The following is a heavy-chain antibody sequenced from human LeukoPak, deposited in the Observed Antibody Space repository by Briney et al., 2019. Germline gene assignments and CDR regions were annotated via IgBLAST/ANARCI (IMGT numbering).Heavy chain of an antibody. CDR1: GGTFSSYA. Sequence: GSSVKVSCKASGGTFSSYAISWVRQAPGQGLEWMGGIIPIFGTANYAQKFQGRVTITADKSTSTAYMELSSLRSEDTAVYYCARDLRIQEALPTLYYFDSWGQGTLVTVSS. CDR3: ARDLRIQEALPTLYYFDS. J-gene: IGHJ4*02. D-gene: IGHD5-18*01. CDR2: IIPIFGTA. V-gene: IGHV1-69*06.